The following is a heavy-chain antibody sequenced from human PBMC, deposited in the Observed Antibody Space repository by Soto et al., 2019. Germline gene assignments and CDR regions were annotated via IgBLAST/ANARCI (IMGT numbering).Heavy chain of an antibody. D-gene: IGHD2-2*01. CDR1: GGTFSSYA. CDR2: IIPILGTA. J-gene: IGHJ6*02. CDR3: AREGVGYCSSTSCYRPYYYYYYGMDV. V-gene: IGHV1-69*10. Sequence: SVKVSCKASGGTFSSYAISWVRQAPGQGLEWMGGIIPILGTANYAQKFQGRVTITADKSTSTAYMELSSLRSEDTAVYYCAREGVGYCSSTSCYRPYYYYYYGMDVWGQGTTVTVSS.